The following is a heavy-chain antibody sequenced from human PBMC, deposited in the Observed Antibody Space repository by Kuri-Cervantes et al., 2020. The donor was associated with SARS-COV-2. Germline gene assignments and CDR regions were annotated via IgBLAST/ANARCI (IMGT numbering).Heavy chain of an antibody. Sequence: SETLSLTCYVSGASIRDYYWNWIRQSPGKGLEWIGYVYYSGITDYNPSLKSRVTISVHTSKNQFSLRLNSVTAADTAMYYCARSWVSVAAGYGGFDNWGQGTLVTVSS. CDR2: VYYSGIT. V-gene: IGHV4-59*01. CDR3: ARSWVSVAAGYGGFDN. J-gene: IGHJ4*02. D-gene: IGHD5-12*01. CDR1: GASIRDYY.